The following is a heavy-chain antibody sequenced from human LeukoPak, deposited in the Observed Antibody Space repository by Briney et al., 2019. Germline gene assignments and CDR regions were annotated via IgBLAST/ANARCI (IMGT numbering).Heavy chain of an antibody. V-gene: IGHV3-64D*09. D-gene: IGHD1-26*01. CDR3: VKDVSGSYTFDY. CDR1: GFTFSSSA. J-gene: IGHJ4*02. Sequence: GGSLRLSCSASGFTFSSSAMHWVRQAPGKGLEYVSGINNNGGRTHYGDSVKGRFTISRDNSKNTLYLQMSTLRAEDTAVYYCVKDVSGSYTFDYWGQGTQVTVSS. CDR2: INNNGGRT.